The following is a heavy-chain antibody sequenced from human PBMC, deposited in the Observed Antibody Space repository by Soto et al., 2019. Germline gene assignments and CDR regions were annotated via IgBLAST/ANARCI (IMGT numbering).Heavy chain of an antibody. CDR2: IRSKAYGGTT. V-gene: IGHV3-49*03. D-gene: IGHD3-3*01. Sequence: PGGSLRLSCTASGFTFGDYAMSWFRQAPGKGLEWVGFIRSKAYGGTTEYAASVKGRFTISRDDSKSIAYLQMNSLKTEDTAVYYCTRETDYDFWSGYSSVAAEQYYGMDVWGQGTTVTVS. J-gene: IGHJ6*02. CDR1: GFTFGDYA. CDR3: TRETDYDFWSGYSSVAAEQYYGMDV.